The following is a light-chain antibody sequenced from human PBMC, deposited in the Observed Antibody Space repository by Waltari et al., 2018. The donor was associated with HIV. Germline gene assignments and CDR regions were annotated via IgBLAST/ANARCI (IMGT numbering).Light chain of an antibody. CDR3: ATWDSSLSAVV. V-gene: IGLV1-51*01. J-gene: IGLJ2*01. CDR1: SSNIGSNY. Sequence: QSVLTQPPSVSAAPGQKVTISCSGSSSNIGSNYVSWYQQLPGTAPKFLIYDNTKRPSGIPDRFSGSKSGTSATLGITGLQTGDEADYYCATWDSSLSAVVFGGGTKLTVL. CDR2: DNT.